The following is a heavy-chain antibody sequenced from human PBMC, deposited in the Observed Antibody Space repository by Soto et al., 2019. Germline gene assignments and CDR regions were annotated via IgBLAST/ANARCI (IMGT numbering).Heavy chain of an antibody. J-gene: IGHJ4*02. CDR1: GFTFSSYG. CDR2: ISYDGSNK. V-gene: IGHV3-30*18. Sequence: PGGSLRLSCAASGFTFSSYGMHWVRQAPGKGLEWVAVISYDGSNKYYADSVKGRFTISRDNSKNTLYLQMNSLRAEDTAVYYCAKVGPYYDFWSGQPFDYWGQGTLVTVSS. D-gene: IGHD3-3*01. CDR3: AKVGPYYDFWSGQPFDY.